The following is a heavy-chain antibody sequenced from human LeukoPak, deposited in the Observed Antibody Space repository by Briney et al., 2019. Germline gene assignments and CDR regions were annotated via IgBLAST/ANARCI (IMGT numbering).Heavy chain of an antibody. J-gene: IGHJ4*02. D-gene: IGHD3-16*02. CDR3: ARLGELSSLHY. Sequence: SETLSLTCAVYGGSFSGYYWSWIRQPPGKGLEWIGYIYYSGSTNYNPSLKSRVTISVDTSKNQFSLKLSSVTAADTAVYYCARLGELSSLHYWGQGTLVTVSS. CDR2: IYYSGST. V-gene: IGHV4-59*01. CDR1: GGSFSGYY.